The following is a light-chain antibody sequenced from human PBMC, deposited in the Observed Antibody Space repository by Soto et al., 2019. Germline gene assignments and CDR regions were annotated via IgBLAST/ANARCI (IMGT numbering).Light chain of an antibody. CDR2: DVS. CDR1: QSVGSD. J-gene: IGKJ5*01. CDR3: HQDKKWPPEVN. Sequence: EIVLTQSPATLSVSPGERATLSCRASQSVGSDLAWYQQRPGQAPRLVMYDVSTRATGIPARFSGSESGTEFTLTISSLQSEDFAVYYCHQDKKWPPEVNFGQGTRLEIK. V-gene: IGKV3-15*01.